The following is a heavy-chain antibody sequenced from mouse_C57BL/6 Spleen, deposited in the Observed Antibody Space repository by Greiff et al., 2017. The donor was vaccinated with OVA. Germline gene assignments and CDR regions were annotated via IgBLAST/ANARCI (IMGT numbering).Heavy chain of an antibody. CDR1: GFNIKDDY. J-gene: IGHJ3*01. Sequence: EVQLQQSGAELVRPGASVKLSCTASGFNIKDDYMHWVKQRPEQGLEWIGWIDPENGDTEYASKFQGEATITADTSSNTAYLQLSSLTSEDTAVYYCTTVVEGGFAYWGQGTLVTVSA. CDR2: IDPENGDT. V-gene: IGHV14-4*01. D-gene: IGHD1-1*01. CDR3: TTVVEGGFAY.